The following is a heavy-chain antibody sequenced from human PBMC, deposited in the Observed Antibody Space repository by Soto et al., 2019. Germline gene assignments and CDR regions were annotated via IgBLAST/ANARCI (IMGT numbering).Heavy chain of an antibody. CDR2: IYHSGTT. J-gene: IGHJ4*02. Sequence: PGGSLRLSCAASGFTFSSYSLIWVRQAPGKGLEWIGEIYHSGTTNYHPSLKSRVTISLDKSKNQFSLTLSSVTAADTAVYYCAVPGAGDFDYWGQGALVTVSS. CDR1: GFTFSSYS. D-gene: IGHD6-13*01. V-gene: IGHV4-4*02. CDR3: AVPGAGDFDY.